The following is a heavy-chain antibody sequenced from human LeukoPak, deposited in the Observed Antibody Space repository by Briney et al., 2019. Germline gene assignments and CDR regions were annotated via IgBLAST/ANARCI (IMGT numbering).Heavy chain of an antibody. CDR2: IRSKANSYAT. J-gene: IGHJ4*02. CDR1: GFTFSGSA. Sequence: GGSLRLSCAASGFTFSGSAMHWVRQASGKGREWVGRIRSKANSYATAYAASVKGRFTISRDDSKNTAYLQMNSLKTEDTAVYYCTRRVDSSGYYGIDYWGQGTLVTVSS. CDR3: TRRVDSSGYYGIDY. V-gene: IGHV3-73*01. D-gene: IGHD3-22*01.